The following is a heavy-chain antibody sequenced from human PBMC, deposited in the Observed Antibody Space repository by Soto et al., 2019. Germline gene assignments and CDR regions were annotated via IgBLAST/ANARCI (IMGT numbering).Heavy chain of an antibody. Sequence: GSLRLSCSTSGFSFSTYSMNWVRQAPGKGLEWLSYISTTGSAVYYADSLEGRFTISRDNAKNSLYLQLNSLRVEDTAVYYCARDALVTMVRGLLTRHAGPFDSWGQGTLVTVSS. CDR2: ISTTGSAV. D-gene: IGHD3-10*01. V-gene: IGHV3-48*04. CDR3: ARDALVTMVRGLLTRHAGPFDS. J-gene: IGHJ4*02. CDR1: GFSFSTYS.